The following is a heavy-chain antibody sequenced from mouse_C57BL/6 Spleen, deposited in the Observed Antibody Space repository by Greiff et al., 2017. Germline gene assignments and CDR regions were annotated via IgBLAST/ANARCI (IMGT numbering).Heavy chain of an antibody. CDR3: TRRTYYYGSSYEAWFAY. D-gene: IGHD1-1*01. V-gene: IGHV1-15*01. CDR1: GYTFTDYE. J-gene: IGHJ3*01. Sequence: QVQLQQSGAELVRPGASVTLSCKASGYTFTDYEMHWVEQTPVHGLEWIGAIDPETGGTAYNQKFKGKAILTADKSSSTAYMELRSLTSEDSAVYYCTRRTYYYGSSYEAWFAYWGQGTLVTVSA. CDR2: IDPETGGT.